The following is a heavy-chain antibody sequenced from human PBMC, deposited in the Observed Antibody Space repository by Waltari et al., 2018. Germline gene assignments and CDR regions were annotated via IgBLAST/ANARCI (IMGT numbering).Heavy chain of an antibody. Sequence: EVQLVESGGGLVQPGGSLRLSCAASGFTFSSYSMNWVRQAPGKGLEWVSYISSSSSTIYYADSAKGRFTISRDNAKNSLYLQMNSLRAEDTAVYYCARKDIVVVPAAYYYYYYGMDVWGQGTTVTVSS. D-gene: IGHD2-2*01. CDR3: ARKDIVVVPAAYYYYYYGMDV. J-gene: IGHJ6*02. CDR2: ISSSSSTI. V-gene: IGHV3-48*01. CDR1: GFTFSSYS.